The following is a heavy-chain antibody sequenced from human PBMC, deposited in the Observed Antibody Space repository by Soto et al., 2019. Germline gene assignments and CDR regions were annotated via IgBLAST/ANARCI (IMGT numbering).Heavy chain of an antibody. J-gene: IGHJ6*02. D-gene: IGHD1-7*01. V-gene: IGHV3-30-3*01. CDR1: GFTFSSYA. Sequence: PGGSLRLSCAASGFTFSSYAMHWVRQAPGKGLEWVAVISYDGSNKYYADSVKGRFTISRDNSKNTLYLQMNSLRAEDTAVYYCARDSYNWNYGGYYYYGMDVWGQGTTVTVSS. CDR3: ARDSYNWNYGGYYYYGMDV. CDR2: ISYDGSNK.